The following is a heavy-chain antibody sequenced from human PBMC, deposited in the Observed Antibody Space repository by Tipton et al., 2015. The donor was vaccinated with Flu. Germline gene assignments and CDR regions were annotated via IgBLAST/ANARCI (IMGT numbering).Heavy chain of an antibody. CDR1: GGSFSGYY. V-gene: IGHV4-34*01. Sequence: TLSLTCAVYGGSFSGYYWSWIRQPPGKGLEWIGEINHSGSTNYNPSLKSRVTISVDTSKNQFSLKLSSVTAADTAVYYCARGLSSSTSFYYMDVWGKGTTVTVSS. D-gene: IGHD6-13*01. J-gene: IGHJ6*03. CDR3: ARGLSSSTSFYYMDV. CDR2: INHSGST.